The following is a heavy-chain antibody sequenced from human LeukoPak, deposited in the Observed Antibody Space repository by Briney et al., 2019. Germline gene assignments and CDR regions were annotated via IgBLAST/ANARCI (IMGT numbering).Heavy chain of an antibody. Sequence: PGGSLRLSCVASGFTFSDYAMSWVRQAPGKGLEWVSGISDSGGSTYYADSVKGRCTISRDNSKNTVSLQMYNLRAEDTAVYFCARHDSFIPYWGQGTLVTVTS. V-gene: IGHV3-23*01. CDR3: ARHDSFIPY. J-gene: IGHJ4*02. CDR2: ISDSGGST. D-gene: IGHD3-16*02. CDR1: GFTFSDYA.